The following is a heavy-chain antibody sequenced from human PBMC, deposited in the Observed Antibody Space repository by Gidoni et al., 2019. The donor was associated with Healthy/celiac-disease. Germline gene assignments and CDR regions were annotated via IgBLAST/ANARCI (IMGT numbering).Heavy chain of an antibody. Sequence: QVQLVQSGAEVKKPGASVKVSCKASGYTCTSSAMHWVGQAPGQRLEWMGWINAGNGTTKYSQKFQGRVTITRDTSASTAYMELSSLRSEDTAVYYCARDWRRGIAVAGTRLGGNWFDPWGQGTLVTVSS. J-gene: IGHJ5*02. CDR3: ARDWRRGIAVAGTRLGGNWFDP. D-gene: IGHD6-19*01. V-gene: IGHV1-3*01. CDR1: GYTCTSSA. CDR2: INAGNGTT.